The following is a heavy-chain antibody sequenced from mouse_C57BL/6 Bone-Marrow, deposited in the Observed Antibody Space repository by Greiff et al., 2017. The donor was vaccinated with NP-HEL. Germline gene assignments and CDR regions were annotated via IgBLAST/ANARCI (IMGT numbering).Heavy chain of an antibody. Sequence: EVQLQQSGHELVKPGASVKISCKASGYTFTDYYMNWVKQSHGKSLEWIGDISPNNGGTSYNQKLKGKATLTVDKSSSTAYMELRSLTSEDSAVYYCAKDDYDEGDCAMDYWGQGTSVTVSS. CDR1: GYTFTDYY. D-gene: IGHD2-4*01. CDR3: AKDDYDEGDCAMDY. CDR2: ISPNNGGT. J-gene: IGHJ4*01. V-gene: IGHV1-26*01.